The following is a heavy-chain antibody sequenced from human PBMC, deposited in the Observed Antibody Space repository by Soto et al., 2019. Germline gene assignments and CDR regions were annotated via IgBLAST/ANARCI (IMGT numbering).Heavy chain of an antibody. J-gene: IGHJ6*02. CDR2: ISSSSGSI. CDR1: GFTFSSYY. D-gene: IGHD3-3*01. Sequence: GSLRLSCAASGFTFSSYYLNWVRQAPGKGLEWVSYISSSSGSIYYAVSVKGRFTISRDNAKNSLYLQMNSLRDEDTAVYYCARDDFWSGYGYYGMDVWGQGTTVTV. V-gene: IGHV3-48*02. CDR3: ARDDFWSGYGYYGMDV.